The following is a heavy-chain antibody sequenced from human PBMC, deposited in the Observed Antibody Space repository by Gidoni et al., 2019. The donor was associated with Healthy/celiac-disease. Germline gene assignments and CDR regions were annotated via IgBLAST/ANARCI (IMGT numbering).Heavy chain of an antibody. CDR1: GFTFSSYG. CDR3: AKDPRSSHRDTNFDY. J-gene: IGHJ4*02. CDR2: ISYDGSNK. V-gene: IGHV3-30*18. D-gene: IGHD2-2*01. Sequence: QVQLVESGGGVVQPGRSLRLSCAASGFTFSSYGMHWVRQAPGKGLEWVAVISYDGSNKYYADSVKGRFTISRDNSKNTLYLQMNSLRAEDTAVYYCAKDPRSSHRDTNFDYWGREPWSPSP.